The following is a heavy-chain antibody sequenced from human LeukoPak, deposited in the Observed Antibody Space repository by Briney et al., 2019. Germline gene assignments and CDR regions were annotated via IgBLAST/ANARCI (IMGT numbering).Heavy chain of an antibody. J-gene: IGHJ4*02. CDR1: GFTFSSYS. V-gene: IGHV3-21*01. CDR2: ISSSSSYI. Sequence: GGSLRLSCAASGFTFSSYSMNWVRQAPGKGLEWVSSISSSSSYIYYADSVKGRFTISRDNAKNSLYLQMNSLRAEDTAVYYCARGTSYYYDSSGYYYCDYWGQGTLVTVSS. CDR3: ARGTSYYYDSSGYYYCDY. D-gene: IGHD3-22*01.